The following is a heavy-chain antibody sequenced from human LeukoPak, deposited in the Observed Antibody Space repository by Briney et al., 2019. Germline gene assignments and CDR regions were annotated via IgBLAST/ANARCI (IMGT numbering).Heavy chain of an antibody. CDR1: GFTFDDYA. D-gene: IGHD3-9*01. J-gene: IGHJ5*02. CDR3: TKSGDYDILTGYFDP. Sequence: GGSLRLSCAASGFTFDDYAMHWVRQAPGKGLEWVSGISWNSGSIGYADSVKGRFTISRDNAKNSLYLQMNSLRAEDTALYYCTKSGDYDILTGYFDPWGQGTLVTVSS. CDR2: ISWNSGSI. V-gene: IGHV3-9*01.